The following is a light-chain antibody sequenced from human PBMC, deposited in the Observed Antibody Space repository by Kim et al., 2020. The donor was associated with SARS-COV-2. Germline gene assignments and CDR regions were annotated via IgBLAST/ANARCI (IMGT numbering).Light chain of an antibody. Sequence: SYELTQPPSVSVAPGKTARITCGGNNIGSKSVYWYQQKPGQAPVLVIYYDSDRPSGIPERFSGSNSGTTATLTISRVEAGDEADYYCQVWDSSSDPVVFGGGTQLTVL. CDR3: QVWDSSSDPVV. CDR2: YDS. J-gene: IGLJ2*01. V-gene: IGLV3-21*04. CDR1: NIGSKS.